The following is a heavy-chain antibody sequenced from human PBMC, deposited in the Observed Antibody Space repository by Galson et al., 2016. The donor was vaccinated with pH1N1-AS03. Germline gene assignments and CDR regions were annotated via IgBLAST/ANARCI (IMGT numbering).Heavy chain of an antibody. CDR2: YGGSDENT. V-gene: IGHV3-23*01. Sequence: SLRLSCAASRFIFSSHQMSWVRQAPGKGLEWVSTYGGSDENTYYADSVKGRFTISRDSSKNTLYLQMNTLRAEDTALYYCTTVAGTYYNGAYWGQGSLVTVSS. J-gene: IGHJ4*02. CDR3: TTVAGTYYNGAY. D-gene: IGHD3-10*01. CDR1: RFIFSSHQ.